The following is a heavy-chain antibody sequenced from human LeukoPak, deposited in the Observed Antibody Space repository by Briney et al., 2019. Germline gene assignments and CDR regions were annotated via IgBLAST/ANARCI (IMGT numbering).Heavy chain of an antibody. CDR2: IYYSGST. V-gene: IGHV4-39*01. CDR1: GGSISGSSYY. J-gene: IGHJ6*03. D-gene: IGHD3-10*01. Sequence: SETLSLTCTVSGGSISGSSYYWGWIRQPPGKGLEWIGSIYYSGSTYYNPSLKSRVTISVDTSKNQFSLKLSSVTAADTAVYYCASTRGFYYYYYMDVWGKGTTVTVSS. CDR3: ASTRGFYYYYYMDV.